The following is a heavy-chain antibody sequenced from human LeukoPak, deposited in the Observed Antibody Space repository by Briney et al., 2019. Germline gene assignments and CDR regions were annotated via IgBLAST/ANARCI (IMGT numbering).Heavy chain of an antibody. CDR3: TKDTYCSGTTCNGGPGDY. D-gene: IGHD2-2*01. CDR1: GGSISSQY. J-gene: IGHJ4*02. CDR2: IYASGST. Sequence: SETLSLTCTVSGGSISSQYWSWIRQPAGKGLEWIGRIYASGSTNYNPSLESRVTMSVDTSKNQFSLKLSSVTAADTAVFYCTKDTYCSGTTCNGGPGDYWGQGILVTVSS. V-gene: IGHV4-4*07.